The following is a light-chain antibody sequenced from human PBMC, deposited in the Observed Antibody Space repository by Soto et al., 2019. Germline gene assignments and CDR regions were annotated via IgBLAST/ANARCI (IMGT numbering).Light chain of an antibody. CDR2: AAA. J-gene: IGKJ2*02. Sequence: DIQLTQSPSFLSASVGDRVTITCRASQGISSYLAWYQQKPGKAPKLLIYAAATLQSGVPSRFSGSGSGTEFTLTISILRTEEFATSYCQQLNSYPCTFGQGNKLEIK. V-gene: IGKV1-9*01. CDR1: QGISSY. CDR3: QQLNSYPCT.